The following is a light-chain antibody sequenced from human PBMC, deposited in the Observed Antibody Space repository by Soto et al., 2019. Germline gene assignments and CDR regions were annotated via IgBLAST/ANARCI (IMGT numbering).Light chain of an antibody. CDR3: SSYAKSGSVV. V-gene: IGLV2-14*01. CDR1: SSDVGAYDY. CDR2: DVS. Sequence: QSALTQPASVSGSPGQSIAISCTGTSSDVGAYDYVSWYQQHPGEAPKVKIYDVSHRPSGVSDRFSGSKSGNTASLTISGLQAEDEAGYYCSSYAKSGSVVFGGGTKLTVL. J-gene: IGLJ2*01.